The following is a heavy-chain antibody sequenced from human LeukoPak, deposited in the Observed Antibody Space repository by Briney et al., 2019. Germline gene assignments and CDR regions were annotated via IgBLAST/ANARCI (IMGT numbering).Heavy chain of an antibody. J-gene: IGHJ4*02. CDR2: LSATGGMT. Sequence: PGGSLRLSCAASGFTFSGSAMHWVRQAPGKGLEWVSALSATGGMTYSADSVKGRFTISRDNSKNTLYLQMNSLRAEDSAVYYCAKGPFSYYDASGYNYFDSWGQGTLVTVSS. CDR3: AKGPFSYYDASGYNYFDS. CDR1: GFTFSGSA. D-gene: IGHD3-22*01. V-gene: IGHV3-23*01.